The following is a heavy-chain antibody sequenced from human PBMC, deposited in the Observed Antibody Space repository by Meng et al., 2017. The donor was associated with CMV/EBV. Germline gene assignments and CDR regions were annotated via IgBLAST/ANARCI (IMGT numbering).Heavy chain of an antibody. J-gene: IGHJ4*02. Sequence: SETLSLTCTVSGGSISSGGYYWSWIRQHPGKGLEWIGYIYYSGCTYYNPSLKSRVTISVDTSKNQFSLKLSSVTAADTAVYYCARGHPVYDYVWGSYPTPLGYFDYWGQGTLVTVSS. CDR2: IYYSGCT. V-gene: IGHV4-31*03. D-gene: IGHD3-16*02. CDR1: GGSISSGGYY. CDR3: ARGHPVYDYVWGSYPTPLGYFDY.